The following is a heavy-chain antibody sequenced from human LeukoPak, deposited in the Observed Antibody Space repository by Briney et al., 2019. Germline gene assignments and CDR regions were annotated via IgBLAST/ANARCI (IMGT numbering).Heavy chain of an antibody. CDR1: GGTFSSYA. CDR2: IIPILGIA. V-gene: IGHV1-69*04. D-gene: IGHD1-20*01. J-gene: IGHJ6*02. Sequence: SVKVSCKASGGTFSSYAISWVRQAPGQGLEWMGRIIPILGIANYAQKFQGRVTITADKSTSTAYMELSSLRSEDTAVYYCAREAYLGASNWRYYYYGMDVWGQGTTVTVSS. CDR3: AREAYLGASNWRYYYYGMDV.